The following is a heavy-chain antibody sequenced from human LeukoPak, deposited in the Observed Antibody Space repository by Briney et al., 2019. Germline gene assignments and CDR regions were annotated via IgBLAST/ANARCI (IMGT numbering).Heavy chain of an antibody. Sequence: GGSLRLSCGASGFTFRSSWMTWVRQPPGKGLEWVANINEDGSAKNYGDSVKGRFTISRDNAKNSVYLRMTSLRAEDTAVYYCTRDVGYNAFDIWGQGTMVTISS. V-gene: IGHV3-7*01. D-gene: IGHD5-18*01. CDR1: GFTFRSSW. CDR2: INEDGSAK. CDR3: TRDVGYNAFDI. J-gene: IGHJ3*02.